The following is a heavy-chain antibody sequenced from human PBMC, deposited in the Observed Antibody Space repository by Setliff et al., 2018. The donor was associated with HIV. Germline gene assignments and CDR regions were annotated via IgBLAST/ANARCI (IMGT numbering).Heavy chain of an antibody. V-gene: IGHV1-8*03. Sequence: GASVKVSCKASGYTFTGYYMHWVRQAPGQGLEWMGWINPNSGETGHAQKFQGRVTITRNTSISTAYMELSSLRSEDTAVYYCARGYYDSSGYFVYWGQGTLVTVSS. D-gene: IGHD3-22*01. CDR3: ARGYYDSSGYFVY. CDR2: INPNSGET. CDR1: GYTFTGYY. J-gene: IGHJ4*02.